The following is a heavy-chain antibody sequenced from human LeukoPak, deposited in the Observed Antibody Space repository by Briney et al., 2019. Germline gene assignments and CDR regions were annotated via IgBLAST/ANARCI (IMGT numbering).Heavy chain of an antibody. D-gene: IGHD2-15*01. CDR3: VRGYCSGGTCYLDY. Sequence: GGSLRLSCAASGFTFSSYAMSWVRQAPGKGLEWVANIKQDGSEKYYVDSVKGRFTISRDNAKNSLYLQVNSLRAEDTAVYFCVRGYCSGGTCYLDYWGQGTLVTVSS. V-gene: IGHV3-7*04. CDR1: GFTFSSYA. J-gene: IGHJ4*02. CDR2: IKQDGSEK.